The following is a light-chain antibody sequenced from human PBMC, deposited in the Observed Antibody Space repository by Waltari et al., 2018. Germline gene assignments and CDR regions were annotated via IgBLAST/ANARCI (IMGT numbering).Light chain of an antibody. J-gene: IGLJ3*02. CDR3: CSYAGSALRV. Sequence: QSALTQPRSVSGSPGQSVTISCTGTSSDVGGYNYVSCYQQHPGKAPQLMIYDVSRLASGVSDRSSGSKPGNPASLTSSGLQAEDAADYYCCSYAGSALRVFGGGTKLTGL. CDR1: SSDVGGYNY. CDR2: DVS. V-gene: IGLV2-11*01.